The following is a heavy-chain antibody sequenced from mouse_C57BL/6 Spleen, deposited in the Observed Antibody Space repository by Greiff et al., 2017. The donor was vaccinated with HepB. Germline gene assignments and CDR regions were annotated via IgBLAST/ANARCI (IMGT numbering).Heavy chain of an antibody. CDR2: IYPRSGNT. CDR3: ARLLRGYYAMDY. CDR1: GYTFTSYG. D-gene: IGHD1-1*01. J-gene: IGHJ4*01. V-gene: IGHV1-81*01. Sequence: VQLQQSGAELARPGASVKLSCKASGYTFTSYGISWVKQRTGQGLEWIGEIYPRSGNTYYNEKFKGKATLTADKSSSTAYRELRSRTSEDSAVYFCARLLRGYYAMDYWGQGTSVTVSS.